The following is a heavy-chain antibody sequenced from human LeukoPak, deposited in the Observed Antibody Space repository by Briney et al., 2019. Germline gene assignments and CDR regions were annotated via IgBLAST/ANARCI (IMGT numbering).Heavy chain of an antibody. CDR2: IYYSGST. Sequence: SETLSLTCTVSGGSISSSSYYWGWIRQPPGKGLEWIGSIYYSGSTYYNPSLKSRATIPVDTSKNQFSLKLSSVTAADTAVYYCAREVTERDFDYWGQGTLVTVSS. J-gene: IGHJ4*02. CDR1: GGSISSSSYY. CDR3: AREVTERDFDY. D-gene: IGHD2-21*02. V-gene: IGHV4-39*07.